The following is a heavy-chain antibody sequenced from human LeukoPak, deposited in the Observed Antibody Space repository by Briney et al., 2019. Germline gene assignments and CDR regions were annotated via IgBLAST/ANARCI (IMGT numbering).Heavy chain of an antibody. CDR1: GYTFTSYD. CDR3: ARGGSSGWYWKLSTSVGY. D-gene: IGHD6-19*01. V-gene: IGHV1-8*01. Sequence: ASVKVSCKASGYTFTSYDINWVRQATGQGLEWVGWMNPNSGNTGYAQKFQGRVTMTRNTSISTAYMELSRLRSEDTAVYYCARGGSSGWYWKLSTSVGYWGQGTLVTVSS. J-gene: IGHJ4*02. CDR2: MNPNSGNT.